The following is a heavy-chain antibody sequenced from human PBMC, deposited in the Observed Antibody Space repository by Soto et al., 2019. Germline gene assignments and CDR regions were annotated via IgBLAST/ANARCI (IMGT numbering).Heavy chain of an antibody. CDR2: IIPIFGTA. J-gene: IGHJ4*02. D-gene: IGHD3-16*01. CDR1: GGTFSSYA. V-gene: IGHV1-69*12. Sequence: QVQLVQSGAEVKMPGSSVKVSCKASGGTFSSYAISWVRQAPGQGLEWMGGIIPIFGTANYAQKFQGRVTITADESTSTAYMDLSSLRSEDTAVYYCARMNYDWGLQIDYWGQGTLVTVSS. CDR3: ARMNYDWGLQIDY.